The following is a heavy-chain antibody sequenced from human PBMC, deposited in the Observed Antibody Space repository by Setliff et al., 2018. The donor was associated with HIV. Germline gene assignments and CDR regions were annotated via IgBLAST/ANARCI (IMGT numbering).Heavy chain of an antibody. D-gene: IGHD3-10*01. CDR2: ISDSGNTV. Sequence: GGSLRLSCAASGFTFGDYYMTWIRQAPGKGLEWVSYISDSGNTVSYSDSVKGRFTISRDNSKNTQYLQMNSLRAEDTAVYYCARDREESLWFGDLKYMDVWGRGTTVTVSS. CDR3: ARDREESLWFGDLKYMDV. J-gene: IGHJ6*03. V-gene: IGHV3-11*04. CDR1: GFTFGDYY.